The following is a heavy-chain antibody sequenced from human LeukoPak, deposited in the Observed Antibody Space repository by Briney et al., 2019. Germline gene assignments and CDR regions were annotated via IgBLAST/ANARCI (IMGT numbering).Heavy chain of an antibody. Sequence: GGSLRLSCAASGLTFSSYGMHWVRQAPGKGLEWVAVIWYDGSNKYYADSVKGRFTISRDNSKNTLYLQMNSLRAEDTAVYYCARGYSSDWYVSFDYWGQGTLVTVSS. CDR2: IWYDGSNK. D-gene: IGHD6-19*01. CDR1: GLTFSSYG. V-gene: IGHV3-33*01. J-gene: IGHJ4*02. CDR3: ARGYSSDWYVSFDY.